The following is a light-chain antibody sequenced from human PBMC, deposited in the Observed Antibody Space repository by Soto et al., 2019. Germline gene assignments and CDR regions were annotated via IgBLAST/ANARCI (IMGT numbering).Light chain of an antibody. CDR3: SSYTTNHTRV. Sequence: QSALTQPASVSGSPGQSITFSGTGTSNDIGGYNYVSWFQHHPDKAPKLIIYEVYDRPSGVSNRFSGSKSGNTASLTISGLQPEDEADYYCSSYTTNHTRVFGGGTQLTVL. V-gene: IGLV2-14*01. CDR1: SNDIGGYNY. J-gene: IGLJ3*02. CDR2: EVY.